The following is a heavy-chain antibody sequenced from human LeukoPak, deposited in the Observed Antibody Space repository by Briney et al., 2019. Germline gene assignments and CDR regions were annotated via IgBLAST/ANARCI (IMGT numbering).Heavy chain of an antibody. Sequence: GGSLRLSCAASGFTFSSYSMSWVRQAPGKGLEWVSSISSSSSYIYYADSVKGRFTISRDNAKNSLYLQMNSLRAEDTAVYYCAREGPRITIFGVVTSDDAFDIWGQGTMVTVSS. J-gene: IGHJ3*02. CDR3: AREGPRITIFGVVTSDDAFDI. D-gene: IGHD3-3*01. CDR1: GFTFSSYS. CDR2: ISSSSSYI. V-gene: IGHV3-21*01.